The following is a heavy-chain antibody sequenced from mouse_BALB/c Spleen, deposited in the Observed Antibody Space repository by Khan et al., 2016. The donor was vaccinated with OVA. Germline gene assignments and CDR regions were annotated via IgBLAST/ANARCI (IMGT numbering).Heavy chain of an antibody. CDR2: ISYSGST. CDR1: GYSITSGYG. J-gene: IGHJ2*01. Sequence: EVQLVESGPGLVKRSQSLSLTCTVTGYSITSGYGWNWIRQFPGNKLEWMGYISYSGSTNYNPSLKSRISITRDTSKNQFFLQLNSVTTEDTATYYCARTARIKYWGQGTTLTVSS. CDR3: ARTARIKY. D-gene: IGHD1-2*01. V-gene: IGHV3-2*02.